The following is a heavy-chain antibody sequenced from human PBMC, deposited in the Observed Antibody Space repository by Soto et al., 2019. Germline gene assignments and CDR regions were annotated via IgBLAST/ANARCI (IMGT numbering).Heavy chain of an antibody. D-gene: IGHD3-10*01. CDR2: INAGNGNA. CDR1: GYTFTSYA. Sequence: QVQLVQSGAEVKKPGASVKVSCKASGYTFTSYAMHWVRQAPGQRLEWMGWINAGNGNAKYSQKFQGRVTITRDTSASTAYMALSGLRSEGTAVYSCARDLGFGLADYWGQGTLVTVSS. CDR3: ARDLGFGLADY. V-gene: IGHV1-3*01. J-gene: IGHJ4*02.